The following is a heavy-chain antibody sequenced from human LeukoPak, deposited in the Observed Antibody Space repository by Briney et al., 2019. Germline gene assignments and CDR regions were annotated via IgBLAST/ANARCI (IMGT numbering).Heavy chain of an antibody. J-gene: IGHJ4*02. CDR3: AREKYDILTGYSPYFFDY. D-gene: IGHD3-9*01. Sequence: PGGSLRLSCAASGLTYSSYSMNWVRQAPGKGREWVSSTSSSSSYKYYADSVKGRFTISRDNAKNSLYLQMNSLGAEDTAVYYCAREKYDILTGYSPYFFDYWGQGTLVTVSS. CDR2: TSSSSSYK. V-gene: IGHV3-21*01. CDR1: GLTYSSYS.